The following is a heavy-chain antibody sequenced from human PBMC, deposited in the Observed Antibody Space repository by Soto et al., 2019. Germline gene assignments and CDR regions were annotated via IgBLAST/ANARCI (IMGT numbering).Heavy chain of an antibody. CDR1: GGSISSYY. Sequence: SSETLSLTCTVSGGSISSYYWSWIRQPPGKGLEWIGYIYYSGSTNYNPSLKSRVTISVDTSKNQVSLSLTSVTAADTAVYYCATTPRYWGQGPLVTVSS. CDR3: ATTPRY. J-gene: IGHJ4*02. CDR2: IYYSGST. D-gene: IGHD1-7*01. V-gene: IGHV4-59*01.